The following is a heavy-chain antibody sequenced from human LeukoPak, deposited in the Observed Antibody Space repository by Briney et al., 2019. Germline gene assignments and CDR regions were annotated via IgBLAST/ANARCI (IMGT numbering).Heavy chain of an antibody. D-gene: IGHD5-12*01. V-gene: IGHV3-30*18. CDR2: ISYDGSNK. Sequence: GGSLRLSCAASGFTLSSYGMHWVRQAPGKGLEWVAVISYDGSNKYYADSVKGRFTISRDNSKNTLYLQMNSLRAEDTAVYYCAKVGGYDYNPFDYWGQGTLVTVSS. CDR1: GFTLSSYG. CDR3: AKVGGYDYNPFDY. J-gene: IGHJ4*02.